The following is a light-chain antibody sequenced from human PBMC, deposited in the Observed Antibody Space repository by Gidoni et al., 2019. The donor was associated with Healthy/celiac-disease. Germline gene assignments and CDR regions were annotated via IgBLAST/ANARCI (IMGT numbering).Light chain of an antibody. CDR3: NSYTSSSSYV. V-gene: IGLV2-14*03. J-gene: IGLJ1*01. Sequence: QSALTQPASVSGSPGQSITISCTGTSSDVGGYNYVSWYQQHPGKAPKLMLYDVSDRPPGVSNRFSGSKSGNTASLTISGLQAEDEADYYCNSYTSSSSYVFGTGTKVTVL. CDR1: SSDVGGYNY. CDR2: DVS.